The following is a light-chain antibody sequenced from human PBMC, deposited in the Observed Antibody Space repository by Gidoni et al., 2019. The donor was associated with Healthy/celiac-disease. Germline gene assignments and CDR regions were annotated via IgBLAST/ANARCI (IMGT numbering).Light chain of an antibody. CDR3: QQYGSSPWT. V-gene: IGKV3-20*01. J-gene: IGKJ1*01. CDR2: GAS. Sequence: EIVFTQSPGTLSLSPGERATLSCRASQSVSSSYLAWYQQKPGQAPRLLIYGASSRATGIPDRFSGSGSGTDFTLTISRLEPEDFAVYYCQQYGSSPWTFXRXTKVEIK. CDR1: QSVSSSY.